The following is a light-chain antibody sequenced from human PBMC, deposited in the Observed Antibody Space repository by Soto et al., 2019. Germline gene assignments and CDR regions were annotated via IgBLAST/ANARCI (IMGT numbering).Light chain of an antibody. V-gene: IGLV2-14*03. CDR3: SSYTSSTTQVV. Sequence: QAVVTQPASVSGSPGQSITISCTGTSSDVGGYNYVSWYQQHPGKAPKLLIYDVSNRPSGVYNRFSGSKSGNTASLTISGLQAEDEADYYCSSYTSSTTQVVFGGGTKLTVL. CDR1: SSDVGGYNY. CDR2: DVS. J-gene: IGLJ2*01.